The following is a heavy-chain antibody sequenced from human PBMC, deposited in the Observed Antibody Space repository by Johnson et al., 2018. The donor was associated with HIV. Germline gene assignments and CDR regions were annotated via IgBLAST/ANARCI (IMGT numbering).Heavy chain of an antibody. CDR2: INSDGSST. Sequence: VQLVESGGGVVRPGGSLRLSCAASGFTLDDYDMSWVRQVPGKGLEWVSRINSDGSSTRYADSVKGRFTISRDNSKHTVYLQMNSLRAEDTAVYYCARSPPSYGSGSYLGLDAFDIWGKGTMVTVSS. V-gene: IGHV3-20*04. D-gene: IGHD3-10*01. CDR3: ARSPPSYGSGSYLGLDAFDI. J-gene: IGHJ3*02. CDR1: GFTLDDYD.